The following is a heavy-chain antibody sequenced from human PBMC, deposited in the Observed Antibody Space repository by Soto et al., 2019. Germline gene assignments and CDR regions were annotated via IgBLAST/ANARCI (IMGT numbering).Heavy chain of an antibody. V-gene: IGHV4-30-4*01. Sequence: PSETLSLTCTVSGGSISSGDYYWSWIRQPPGKGLEWIGYIYYSGSTYYNPSLKSRVTISVDTSKNQFSLKLSSVTAADTAVYSCARAKFTDVRYFDWLLNWFDPWGQGTLVTVSS. CDR1: GGSISSGDYY. CDR2: IYYSGST. J-gene: IGHJ5*02. CDR3: ARAKFTDVRYFDWLLNWFDP. D-gene: IGHD3-9*01.